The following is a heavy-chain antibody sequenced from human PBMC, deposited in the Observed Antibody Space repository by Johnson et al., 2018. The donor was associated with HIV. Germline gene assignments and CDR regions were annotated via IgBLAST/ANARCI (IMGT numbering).Heavy chain of an antibody. V-gene: IGHV3-30*03. D-gene: IGHD3-10*01. CDR2: ISYDGNNK. J-gene: IGHJ3*02. CDR3: ARELEGDYAFDI. CDR1: GFTLSTYG. Sequence: VQLVESGGGVVQPGRSLRLSCAASGFTLSTYGMHWVRQAPGKGLEWVAVISYDGNNKYYADSVKGRFTISRDNSKNTLYLQLNSLRAEDTAVYYCARELEGDYAFDIWGQGTMVTVSS.